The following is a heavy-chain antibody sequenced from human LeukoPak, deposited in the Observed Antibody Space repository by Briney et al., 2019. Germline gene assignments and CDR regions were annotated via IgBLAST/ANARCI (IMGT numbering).Heavy chain of an antibody. J-gene: IGHJ4*02. CDR1: GYTFTGYY. D-gene: IGHD1-26*01. CDR2: INPNSGGT. CDR3: ARVAIRGGSYYDY. Sequence: ASVKVCCKASGYTFTGYYMHWVRQAPGQGLEWMGWINPNSGGTNYAQKFQGRVTMTRDTSISTAYMELSRLRSDDTAVYYCARVAIRGGSYYDYWGQGTLVTVSS. V-gene: IGHV1-2*02.